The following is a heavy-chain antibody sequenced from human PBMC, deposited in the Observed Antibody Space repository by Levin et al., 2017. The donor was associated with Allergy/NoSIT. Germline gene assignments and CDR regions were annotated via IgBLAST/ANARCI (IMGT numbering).Heavy chain of an antibody. Sequence: GGSLRLSCAASGFTFSDYYMSWIRQAPGKGLEWVSYISSSGSTIYYADSVKGRFTISRDNAKNSLYLQMNSLRAEDTAVYYCARKEGNYYDSSGYYLTTVQNWFDPWGQGTLVTVSS. J-gene: IGHJ5*02. D-gene: IGHD3-22*01. CDR3: ARKEGNYYDSSGYYLTTVQNWFDP. CDR2: ISSSGSTI. V-gene: IGHV3-11*01. CDR1: GFTFSDYY.